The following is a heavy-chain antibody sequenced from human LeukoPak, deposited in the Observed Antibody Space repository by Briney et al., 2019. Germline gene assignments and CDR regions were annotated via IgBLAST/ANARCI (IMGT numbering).Heavy chain of an antibody. D-gene: IGHD3-22*01. J-gene: IGHJ4*02. CDR1: GGSISSGSYY. CDR3: ARDSRYYYDSSGYYTLDY. Sequence: SETLSLTCTVSGGSISSGSYYWSWIRQPAGRGLEWIGRIYTSGSTNYNPSLKSRVTISVDTSKNQFSLKLSSVTAADTAVYYCARDSRYYYDSSGYYTLDYWGQGTLVTVSS. V-gene: IGHV4-61*02. CDR2: IYTSGST.